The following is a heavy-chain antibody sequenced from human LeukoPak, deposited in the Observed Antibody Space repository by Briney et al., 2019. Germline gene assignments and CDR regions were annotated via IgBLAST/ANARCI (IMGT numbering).Heavy chain of an antibody. Sequence: SVKVSCKASGGTFSSYAISWVRQAPGQGLEWMGGIIPILGTANYAQKFQGRVTITTDESTSTAYMELSSLRSEDTAVYYCARAYYDFWSGYYSLDYWGQGTLVTVSS. CDR1: GGTFSSYA. D-gene: IGHD3-3*01. CDR2: IIPILGTA. CDR3: ARAYYDFWSGYYSLDY. J-gene: IGHJ4*02. V-gene: IGHV1-69*05.